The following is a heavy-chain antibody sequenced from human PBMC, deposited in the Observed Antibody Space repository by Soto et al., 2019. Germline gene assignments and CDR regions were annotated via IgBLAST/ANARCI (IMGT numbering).Heavy chain of an antibody. V-gene: IGHV4-34*01. CDR3: ARPSGSYYAFDI. J-gene: IGHJ3*02. D-gene: IGHD1-26*01. CDR2: INHSGST. CDR1: GGSFSGYY. Sequence: SETLSLTCAVYGGSFSGYYWSWIRQHPGKGLEWIGEINHSGSTNYNPSLKSRVTISVDTSKNQFSLKLSSVTAADTAVYYCARPSGSYYAFDIWGQGTMVTVSS.